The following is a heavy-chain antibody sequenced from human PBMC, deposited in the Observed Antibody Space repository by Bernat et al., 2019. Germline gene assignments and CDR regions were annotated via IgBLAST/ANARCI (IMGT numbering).Heavy chain of an antibody. CDR3: AKEVGSARWFEP. Sequence: EVQLLESGGGLVQPGGSLRLSCAASGFTFSSYAMSWVRQAPGKGLEWVSALSGGDDSTYYADSGRGRFTISKDKSKNTLYMKMNSLGDEDTAVYYCAKEVGSARWFEPWGQGTLVTVSS. CDR2: LSGGDDST. CDR1: GFTFSSYA. V-gene: IGHV3-23*01. J-gene: IGHJ5*02. D-gene: IGHD5-12*01.